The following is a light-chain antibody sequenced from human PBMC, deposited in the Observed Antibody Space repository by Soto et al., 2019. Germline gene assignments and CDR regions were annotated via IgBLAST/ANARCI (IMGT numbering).Light chain of an antibody. J-gene: IGKJ1*01. CDR3: QQYKSYSRM. V-gene: IGKV1-5*01. CDR1: QSISSW. Sequence: DIQMSESPSTLSASVGDRVTITCRASQSISSWLSWYQQKPVKAPKLLIYDASTLESGVPSRFTGRGSGTEFTLTISSLQPEDFATYYCQQYKSYSRMFGQGTKVDIK. CDR2: DAS.